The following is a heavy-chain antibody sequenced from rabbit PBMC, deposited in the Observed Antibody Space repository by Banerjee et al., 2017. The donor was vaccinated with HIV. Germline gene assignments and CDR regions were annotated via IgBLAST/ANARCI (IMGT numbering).Heavy chain of an antibody. D-gene: IGHD2-1*01. J-gene: IGHJ3*01. CDR1: GFSFSSSYY. V-gene: IGHV1S45*01. CDR3: ARNYDL. Sequence: QEQLVESGGGLVKPGGTLTLTCTVSGFSFSSSYYMCWVRQAPGKGLEWIACIDTGTNGSTYYATWAKGRFTISKTSSTTVTLQMTSLTAADTATYFCARNYDLWGQGTLVTVS. CDR2: IDTGTNGST.